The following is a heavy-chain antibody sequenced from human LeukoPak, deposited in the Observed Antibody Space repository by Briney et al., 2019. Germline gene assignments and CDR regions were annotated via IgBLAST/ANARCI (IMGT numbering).Heavy chain of an antibody. CDR3: ESQPEGLDYYDSSGYLDY. J-gene: IGHJ4*02. Sequence: SETLSLTCTVSGGSISSSSYYWGWIRQPPGKGLEWIGSIYYSGSTYYNPSLKSRVTISVDTSKNQFSLKLSSVTAADTAVYYCESQPEGLDYYDSSGYLDYWGQGTLVTVSS. D-gene: IGHD3-22*01. CDR2: IYYSGST. CDR1: GGSISSSSYY. V-gene: IGHV4-39*01.